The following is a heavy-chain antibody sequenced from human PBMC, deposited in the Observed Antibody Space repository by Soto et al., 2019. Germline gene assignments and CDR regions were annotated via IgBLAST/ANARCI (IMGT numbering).Heavy chain of an antibody. D-gene: IGHD3-9*01. CDR3: ARALILTGYYIRDAFDI. CDR1: GGSISSYY. J-gene: IGHJ3*02. V-gene: IGHV4-59*01. CDR2: IYYSGST. Sequence: ETLSLTCTVSGGSISSYYWNWIRQPPGKGLEWIGYIYYSGSTNYNPSLKSRVTISVDTSKNQFSLKLSSVTAADTAVYYCARALILTGYYIRDAFDIWGQGTMVTVSS.